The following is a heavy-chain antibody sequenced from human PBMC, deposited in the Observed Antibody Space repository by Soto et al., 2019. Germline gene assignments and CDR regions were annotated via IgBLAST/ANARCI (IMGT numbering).Heavy chain of an antibody. J-gene: IGHJ5*02. CDR1: GGTFSSYT. Sequence: QVQLVQSGAEVKKPGSSVKVSCKASGGTFSSYTISWVRQAPGQGLEWMGRIIPILGIANYAQKFQGRVTSTADKATSTAYMELSSLRSEDTAVYYCARGLRAVTTPDNWFDPWGQGTLVTVSS. V-gene: IGHV1-69*02. CDR3: ARGLRAVTTPDNWFDP. D-gene: IGHD4-17*01. CDR2: IIPILGIA.